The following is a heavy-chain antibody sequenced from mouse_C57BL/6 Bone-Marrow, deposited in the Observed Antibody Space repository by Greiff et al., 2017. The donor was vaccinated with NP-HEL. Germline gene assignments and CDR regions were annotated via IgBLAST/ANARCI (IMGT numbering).Heavy chain of an antibody. CDR2: IYPGDGDT. Sequence: VQGVESGPELVKPGASVKISCKASGYTFSSSWMNWVKQRPGKGLEWIGRIYPGDGDTNYNGKFKGKATLTADKSSSTAYMQLSSLTSEDSAVYFCARDSNYFAWFAYWGQGTLVTVSA. CDR1: GYTFSSSW. D-gene: IGHD2-5*01. J-gene: IGHJ3*01. V-gene: IGHV1-82*01. CDR3: ARDSNYFAWFAY.